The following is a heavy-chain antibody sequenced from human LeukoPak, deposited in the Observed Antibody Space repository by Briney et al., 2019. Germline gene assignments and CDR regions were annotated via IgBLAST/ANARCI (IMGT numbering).Heavy chain of an antibody. D-gene: IGHD2-2*01. V-gene: IGHV3-30*07. CDR3: ARGYCSGTSCFGAFDM. Sequence: GRSLRLSCAASGFTFSSYAMHWVRQAPGKGLEWVAVISYDGSNKYYADSVKGRFTISRDNSKNTLYLQMSSLRAEDTAVYHCARGYCSGTSCFGAFDMWGQGTMVPVSS. J-gene: IGHJ3*02. CDR1: GFTFSSYA. CDR2: ISYDGSNK.